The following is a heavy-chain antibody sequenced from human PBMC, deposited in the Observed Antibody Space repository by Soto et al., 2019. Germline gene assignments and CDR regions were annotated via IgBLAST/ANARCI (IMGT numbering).Heavy chain of an antibody. CDR1: GFTLSSFS. D-gene: IGHD6-19*01. V-gene: IGHV3-21*01. CDR3: ARDSYSSLFDS. CDR2: ITTGNDYI. Sequence: GGSLRLSCVGSGFTLSSFSMSWVRQTPGKGLEWVSSITTGNDYISYADSVKGRFTISRDNAKNSLFLRMNSLRADDTALYFCARDSYSSLFDSWGQGTLVTV. J-gene: IGHJ5*01.